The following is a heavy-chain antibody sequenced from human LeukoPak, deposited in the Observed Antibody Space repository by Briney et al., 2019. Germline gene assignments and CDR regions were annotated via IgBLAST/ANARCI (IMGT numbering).Heavy chain of an antibody. CDR1: GGTFSSYA. CDR3: ARVRSYSGSYYFDY. J-gene: IGHJ4*02. Sequence: ASVKVSCKASGGTFSSYAISWVRQAPGQGLEWMGGIIPIFGTANYAQKFQGRVTITADESTSTAYMELRSLRSDDTAVYYCARVRSYSGSYYFDYWGQGTLVTVSS. V-gene: IGHV1-69*13. CDR2: IIPIFGTA. D-gene: IGHD1-26*01.